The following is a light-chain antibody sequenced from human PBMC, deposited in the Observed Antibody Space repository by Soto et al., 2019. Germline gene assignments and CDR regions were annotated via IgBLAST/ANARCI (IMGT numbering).Light chain of an antibody. CDR2: GAS. CDR1: QSVTSNY. J-gene: IGKJ2*02. V-gene: IGKV3-20*01. CDR3: QQYSSSST. Sequence: EIVLTQSPGTLSLSPGERATLSCRASQSVTSNYLAWYQQKPGQAPRLLIFGASGRSTGVPDRFSGSGSGTDFTLTISRLEPEDFAEYYCQQYSSSSTFGQGTRLEIK.